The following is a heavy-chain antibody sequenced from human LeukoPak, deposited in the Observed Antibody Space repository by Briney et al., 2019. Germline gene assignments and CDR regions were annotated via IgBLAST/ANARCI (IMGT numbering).Heavy chain of an antibody. CDR3: ARDLSYTSLDF. V-gene: IGHV3-33*01. CDR2: IWSDGSKK. D-gene: IGHD2-2*02. Sequence: GGSLRLSCAASGFTFTIHGFHWVRQAPGKGLEWVAAIWSDGSKKYYADSVKGRFTSSKDNSKNTLYLQMNSPRGEDTAMYYCARDLSYTSLDFGGQGTLVTVSS. J-gene: IGHJ4*02. CDR1: GFTFTIHG.